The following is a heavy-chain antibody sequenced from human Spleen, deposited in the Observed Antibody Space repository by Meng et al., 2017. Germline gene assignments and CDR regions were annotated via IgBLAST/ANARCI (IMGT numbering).Heavy chain of an antibody. V-gene: IGHV1-3*01. J-gene: IGHJ4*02. D-gene: IGHD1-26*01. CDR3: ARAGSGSYSLFDY. CDR2: INAGNGNT. Sequence: ASVKVSCKASGYTFTSYGISWVRQAPGQRLEWMGWINAGNGNTKYSQKFQGRVTITRDTSASTAYMELSSLRSEDTAVYYCARAGSGSYSLFDYWGQGTLVTVSS. CDR1: GYTFTSYG.